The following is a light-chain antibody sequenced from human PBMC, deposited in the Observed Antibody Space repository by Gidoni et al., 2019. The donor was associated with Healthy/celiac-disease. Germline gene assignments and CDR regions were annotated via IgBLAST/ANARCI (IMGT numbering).Light chain of an antibody. CDR2: KAS. J-gene: IGKJ2*01. CDR1: QSISSW. V-gene: IGKV1-5*03. Sequence: DIQMTQSPSTLSASVGDRVTIPCRASQSISSWLAWYQQKPGKAPKLLIYKASSLESGVPSRFSGSGSGTEFTLTISSLQPDDFATYYCQQYNSYPYTFGQXTKLEIK. CDR3: QQYNSYPYT.